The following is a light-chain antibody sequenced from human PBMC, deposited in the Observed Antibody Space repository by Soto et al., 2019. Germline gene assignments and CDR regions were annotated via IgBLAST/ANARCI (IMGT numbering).Light chain of an antibody. CDR3: QQRSNWPWT. J-gene: IGKJ1*01. CDR1: QSVSSY. Sequence: EIVLTQSPATLSLSPGERATLSCRASQSVSSYLAWYQQTPGQPPSLLIFNASTRATGLPARFSGSGSGTDFTLTISSLEPEDFAVYYCQQRSNWPWTFGQGTKVEIK. CDR2: NAS. V-gene: IGKV3-11*01.